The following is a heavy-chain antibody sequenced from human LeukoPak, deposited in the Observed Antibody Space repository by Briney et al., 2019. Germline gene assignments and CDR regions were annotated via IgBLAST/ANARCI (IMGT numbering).Heavy chain of an antibody. D-gene: IGHD3-16*01. Sequence: PSETLSLTCTVSGGXVSSSSSFWAWIRQPPGKGLEWIGNVYYSGSTHYNPSLKSRVTISLDMSKNQFSLRLTSVTAADTAMYYCARHGLYQDYGYWGQGTLVTVSS. CDR2: VYYSGST. J-gene: IGHJ4*02. CDR3: ARHGLYQDYGY. V-gene: IGHV4-39*01. CDR1: GGXVSSSSSF.